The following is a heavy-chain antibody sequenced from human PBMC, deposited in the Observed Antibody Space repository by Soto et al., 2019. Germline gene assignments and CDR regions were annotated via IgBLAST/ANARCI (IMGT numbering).Heavy chain of an antibody. CDR3: ARGVDDIWVNYRTAPVY. CDR1: GYTFTNYG. Sequence: QVQLVQSGAEAKKPGASVKVSCKASGYTFTNYGINWVRQAPGQGLEWVGWIHTNNGNTNYARRLQGRVTMTTDTSTSTTYMELRSLRSDDTAVYYCARGVDDIWVNYRTAPVYWVQGTLVTVSS. CDR2: IHTNNGNT. J-gene: IGHJ4*02. V-gene: IGHV1-18*01. D-gene: IGHD3-16*02.